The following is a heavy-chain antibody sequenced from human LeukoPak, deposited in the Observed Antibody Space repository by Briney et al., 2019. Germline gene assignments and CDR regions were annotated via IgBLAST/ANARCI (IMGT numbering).Heavy chain of an antibody. V-gene: IGHV4-59*01. CDR3: ARVQGQQLVEWFDP. D-gene: IGHD6-13*01. Sequence: SETLSLTCTVSGGSISTYYWSWIRQPPGKGLEWIGHIYYSGNTRYNPSPKSRVTISVDTSKNQFSLKVSSVTAADTAVYYCARVQGQQLVEWFDPWGQGTLVTVSS. J-gene: IGHJ5*02. CDR2: IYYSGNT. CDR1: GGSISTYY.